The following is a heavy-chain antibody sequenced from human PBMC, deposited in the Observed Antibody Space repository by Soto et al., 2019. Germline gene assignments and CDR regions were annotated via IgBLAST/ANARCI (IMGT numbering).Heavy chain of an antibody. V-gene: IGHV3-49*03. J-gene: IGHJ6*02. D-gene: IGHD3-3*01. CDR1: GFTFGDYA. CDR3: TRNYDFWSGFFYGMDV. CDR2: IRSKAYGGTT. Sequence: GGSLRLSCTASGFTFGDYAMSWFRQAPGKGLEWVGFIRSKAYGGTTEYAASVKGRFTISRDDSKSIAYLQMNSLKTEDTAVYYCTRNYDFWSGFFYGMDVWGQGTTVTVSS.